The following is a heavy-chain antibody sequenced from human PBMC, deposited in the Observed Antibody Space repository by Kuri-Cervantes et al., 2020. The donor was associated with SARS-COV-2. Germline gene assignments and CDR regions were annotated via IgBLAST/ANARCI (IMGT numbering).Heavy chain of an antibody. CDR2: IIPMFGTA. J-gene: IGHJ4*02. V-gene: IGHV1-69*13. D-gene: IGHD2-8*01. Sequence: SVKVSCKASGYTFTGYYMHWVRQAPGQGLEWMGGIIPMFGTADYAQKFQGRVTITADESTSTVYMELTSLRSDDTAMYYCAGDCSGTDCNVIVYALSDWGQGTLVTVSS. CDR1: GYTFTGYY. CDR3: AGDCSGTDCNVIVYALSD.